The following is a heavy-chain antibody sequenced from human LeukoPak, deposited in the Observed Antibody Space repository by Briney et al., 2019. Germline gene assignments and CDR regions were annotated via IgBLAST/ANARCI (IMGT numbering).Heavy chain of an antibody. CDR1: GFTFSSYA. CDR3: AKGRVTYYYYYMDV. Sequence: PGGSLRLSCAASGFTFSSYAMSWVRQAPGNGLECGSGIGDSGRATYYADSVRGRLTISRDDSNNTLYLQMNSLRAEDTAVYYCAKGRVTYYYYYMDVWGKGATVTVS. V-gene: IGHV3-23*01. CDR2: IGDSGRAT. J-gene: IGHJ6*03.